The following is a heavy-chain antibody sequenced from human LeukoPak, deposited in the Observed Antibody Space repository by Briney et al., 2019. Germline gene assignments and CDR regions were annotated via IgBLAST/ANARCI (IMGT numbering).Heavy chain of an antibody. CDR2: INPNSGGT. Sequence: EASVKVSCKASGYTFTGYYMHWVRQAPGQGLEWMGWINPNSGGTSYAQKFQGRVTMTRDMSTSTVYMELSSLRSEDTAVYYCARIKWASGSYDYWGQGTLVTVSS. J-gene: IGHJ4*02. V-gene: IGHV1-2*02. CDR1: GYTFTGYY. CDR3: ARIKWASGSYDY. D-gene: IGHD1-26*01.